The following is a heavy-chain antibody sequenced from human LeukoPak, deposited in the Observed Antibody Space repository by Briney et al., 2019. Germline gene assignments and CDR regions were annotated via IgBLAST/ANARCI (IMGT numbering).Heavy chain of an antibody. CDR2: IYYSGST. Sequence: SETLSLTCTVSGGSISNYYWSWIRQPPGKGLEWIGYIYYSGSTNYSPSLKSRVTISVDTSKNQFSLKLSSVTAADTAVYYCARSVITHYYDYTGYYYYYLDYWGQGTLVTVSS. CDR3: ARSVITHYYDYTGYYYYYLDY. J-gene: IGHJ4*02. CDR1: GGSISNYY. D-gene: IGHD3-22*01. V-gene: IGHV4-59*01.